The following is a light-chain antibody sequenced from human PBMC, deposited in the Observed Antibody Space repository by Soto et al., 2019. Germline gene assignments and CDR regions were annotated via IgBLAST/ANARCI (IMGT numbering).Light chain of an antibody. CDR3: QQRSAWPFT. CDR2: DAS. V-gene: IGKV3-11*01. J-gene: IGKJ4*01. CDR1: QTDGKD. Sequence: TQSPATLSLSPGERASLSCRASQTDGKDLAWYQVRPGQAPRLLIFDASTRATGVPPRFSGSRSGSDFTLTISSLDPEDFALYYCQQRSAWPFTFGGGTSVLIK.